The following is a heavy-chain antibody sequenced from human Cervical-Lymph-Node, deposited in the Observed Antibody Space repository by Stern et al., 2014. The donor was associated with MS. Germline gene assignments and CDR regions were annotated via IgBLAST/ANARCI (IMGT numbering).Heavy chain of an antibody. J-gene: IGHJ3*02. CDR2: IIPIFGTA. D-gene: IGHD1-1*01. V-gene: IGHV1-69*06. CDR3: ARALNEGDAFDI. CDR1: GGTFSSYA. Sequence: QVKLVQSGAEVKKPGSSVKVSCKASGGTFSSYAISWVRQAPGQGLEWMGGIIPIFGTANYAQKCQGRVTITADKSTSTAYMELSSLRSEDTAVYYCARALNEGDAFDIWGQGTMVTVSS.